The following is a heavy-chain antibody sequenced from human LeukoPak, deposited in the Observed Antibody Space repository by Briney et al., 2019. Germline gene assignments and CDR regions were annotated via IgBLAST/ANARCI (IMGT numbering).Heavy chain of an antibody. CDR3: ARVYVDYDTSIDY. CDR1: GFTFSSYS. V-gene: IGHV3-21*01. J-gene: IGHJ4*02. D-gene: IGHD3-9*01. CDR2: ISSSSSYI. Sequence: GGSLRLSCAASGFTFSSYSMNWVRQAPGKGLEWVSSISSSSSYIYYADSVKGRFTISRDNAKNSLYLQTNSLRAEDTAVYYCARVYVDYDTSIDYWGQGTLVTVSS.